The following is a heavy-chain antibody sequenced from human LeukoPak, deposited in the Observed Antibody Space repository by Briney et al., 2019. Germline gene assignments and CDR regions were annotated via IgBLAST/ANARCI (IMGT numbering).Heavy chain of an antibody. CDR2: IYYSGST. Sequence: PSQTLSLTCTVSGGSISSGDYYWSWIRQPPGKGLEWIGYIYYSGSTYYNPSLKSRVTISVDTSKNQFSLKLSSVTAADTAVYYCGGSPKYYYYYYMDVWGKGTTVTVSS. CDR3: GGSPKYYYYYYMDV. V-gene: IGHV4-30-4*08. CDR1: GGSISSGDYY. J-gene: IGHJ6*03. D-gene: IGHD2-15*01.